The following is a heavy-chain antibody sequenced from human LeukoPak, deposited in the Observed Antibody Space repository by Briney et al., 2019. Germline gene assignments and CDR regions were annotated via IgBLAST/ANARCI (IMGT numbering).Heavy chain of an antibody. D-gene: IGHD1-1*01. V-gene: IGHV3-33*01. CDR2: IWYDGSNK. CDR1: GFTFSSYG. J-gene: IGHJ4*02. CDR3: ARLGLAGTTRGYFDY. Sequence: GGSLRLSCAASGFTFSSYGMHWVRQAPGKGLEWVAVIWYDGSNKYYADSVKGRFTISRDNSKNTLYLQMNSLRAEDTAVYYCARLGLAGTTRGYFDYWGQGTLVTVSS.